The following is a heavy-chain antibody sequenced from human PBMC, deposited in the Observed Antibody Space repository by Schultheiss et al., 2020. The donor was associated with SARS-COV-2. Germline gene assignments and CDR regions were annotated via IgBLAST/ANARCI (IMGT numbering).Heavy chain of an antibody. V-gene: IGHV3-30*18. CDR1: GFTFSSYG. D-gene: IGHD7-27*01. Sequence: GGSLRLSCAASGFTFSSYGMHWVRQAPGEGLEWVALISYDGSNKYYADSVKGRFTLSRDNSKNTVYLQMDSLRIDDTAVYYCMKDPNWGGEYWGRGTLVTVSS. CDR2: ISYDGSNK. J-gene: IGHJ4*02. CDR3: MKDPNWGGEY.